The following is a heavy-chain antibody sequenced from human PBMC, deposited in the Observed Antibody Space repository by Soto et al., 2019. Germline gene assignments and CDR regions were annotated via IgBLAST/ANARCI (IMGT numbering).Heavy chain of an antibody. V-gene: IGHV4-59*01. Sequence: QVQLQESGPGLVKPSETLSLTCTVSGGSIRDYFWTWIRQPPGKGLEWIGYIYYSGRTNSNPSLKSRVSISVDPSKNHFSLQLRSVTAADTAVYYCARVGGDDFGDSGGFDYWGQGTLVTVSS. D-gene: IGHD4-17*01. J-gene: IGHJ4*02. CDR1: GGSIRDYF. CDR3: ARVGGDDFGDSGGFDY. CDR2: IYYSGRT.